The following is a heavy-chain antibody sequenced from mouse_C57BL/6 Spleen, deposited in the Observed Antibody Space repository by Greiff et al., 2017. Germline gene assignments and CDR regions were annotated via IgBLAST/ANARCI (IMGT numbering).Heavy chain of an antibody. D-gene: IGHD1-1*01. V-gene: IGHV2-9-1*01. CDR2: IWTGGGT. CDR3: ARKCTTVVGDAMDY. CDR1: GFSLTSYA. Sequence: VMLVESGPGLVAPSQSLSITCTVSGFSLTSYAISWVRQPPGKGLEWLGVIWTGGGTNYNSALKSRLSISKDNSKSQVFLKMNSQQTDDTARYYCARKCTTVVGDAMDYWGQGTSVTVSS. J-gene: IGHJ4*01.